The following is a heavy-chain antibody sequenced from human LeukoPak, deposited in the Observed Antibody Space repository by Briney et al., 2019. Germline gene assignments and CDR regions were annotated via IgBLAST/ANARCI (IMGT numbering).Heavy chain of an antibody. Sequence: PSETLSLTCTVSDDSISSYFWSWIRQPPGKGLEWIGCIHYTGSTNYNPSLKSRVTISVDTSKNQFSLKLSSVTAADTAVYYCARGDYYDSSGYFPTPFDYWGQGTLVTVSS. CDR2: IHYTGST. CDR1: DDSISSYF. J-gene: IGHJ4*02. CDR3: ARGDYYDSSGYFPTPFDY. V-gene: IGHV4-59*01. D-gene: IGHD3-22*01.